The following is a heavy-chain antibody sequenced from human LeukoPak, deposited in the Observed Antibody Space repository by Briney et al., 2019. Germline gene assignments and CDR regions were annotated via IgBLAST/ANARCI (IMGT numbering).Heavy chain of an antibody. V-gene: IGHV1-69*13. J-gene: IGHJ4*02. CDR1: GGTFTSYA. CDR3: ARVLYSSGWYAGDY. CDR2: IIPIFGTG. D-gene: IGHD6-19*01. Sequence: SVTVSFTASGGTFTSYAISWVRQAPGQGREWMGGIIPIFGTGNSAQKFQGRVTITADESTSTAYMELSSLRSEDTAVYYCARVLYSSGWYAGDYWGQGTLVTVSS.